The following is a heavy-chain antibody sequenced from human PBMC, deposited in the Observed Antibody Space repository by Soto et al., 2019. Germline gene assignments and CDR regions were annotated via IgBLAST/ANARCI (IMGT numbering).Heavy chain of an antibody. Sequence: PSEALSLTCSVSGASISNLDYFCAWIRQPPGQALEYIGYIYKSATTCCKTSFKCRAAISVDTSKSQFTPNVTSVTAADPAVYFCARGRYCLTGRCFPNWFDSWGQG. CDR2: IYKSATT. D-gene: IGHD7-27*01. CDR1: GASISNLDYF. CDR3: ARGRYCLTGRCFPNWFDS. J-gene: IGHJ5*02. V-gene: IGHV4-30-4*02.